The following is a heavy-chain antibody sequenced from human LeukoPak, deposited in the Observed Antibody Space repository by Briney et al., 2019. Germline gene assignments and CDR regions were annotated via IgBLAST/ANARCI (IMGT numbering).Heavy chain of an antibody. CDR2: ISYDGSNK. V-gene: IGHV3-30*03. CDR1: GFTFTSYS. J-gene: IGHJ3*02. CDR3: ARDSEGAAAGAFDI. D-gene: IGHD6-13*01. Sequence: GGSLRLSCAASGFTFTSYSMNWVRQAPGKGLEWVAVISYDGSNKYYADSVKGRFTISRDNSKNTPYLQMNSLRAEDTAVYYCARDSEGAAAGAFDIWGQGTMVTVSS.